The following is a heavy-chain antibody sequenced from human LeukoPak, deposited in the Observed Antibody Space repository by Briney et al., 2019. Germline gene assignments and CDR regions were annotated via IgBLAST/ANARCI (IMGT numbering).Heavy chain of an antibody. CDR2: MNPNSGNT. Sequence: ASVKASCKASGYTFTSYDINWVRQATGQGLEWMGWMNPNSGNTGYAQKFQGRVTMTRNTSISTAYMELSSLRSEDTAVYYCAGGRSLYYDSSGYYQNWFDSWGQGTLVTVSS. D-gene: IGHD3-22*01. CDR1: GYTFTSYD. J-gene: IGHJ5*01. V-gene: IGHV1-8*01. CDR3: AGGRSLYYDSSGYYQNWFDS.